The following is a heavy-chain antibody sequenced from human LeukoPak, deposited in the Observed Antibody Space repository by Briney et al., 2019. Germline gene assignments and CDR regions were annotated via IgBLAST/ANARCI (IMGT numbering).Heavy chain of an antibody. J-gene: IGHJ4*02. CDR1: RISDY. CDR2: IYTGDNT. CDR3: ASSTSTPGGFDF. D-gene: IGHD2-2*01. Sequence: GGSLRLSCAASRISDYMIWVRQAPGTGLEWVSVIYTGDNTYCANSVKGRFTISRDNSQRMLYLQMNSLRAEDTSVYYCASSTSTPGGFDFWGQGTLVTVSS. V-gene: IGHV3-66*01.